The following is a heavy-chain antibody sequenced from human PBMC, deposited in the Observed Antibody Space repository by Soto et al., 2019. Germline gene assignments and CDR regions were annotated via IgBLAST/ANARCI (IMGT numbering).Heavy chain of an antibody. D-gene: IGHD6-13*01. CDR3: ASFGYSSSWYLGY. J-gene: IGHJ4*02. V-gene: IGHV1-69*02. Sequence: SVKVSCKASGGTFSSYTISWVRQAPGQGLEWMGRIIPILGIANYAQKFQGRVTITADKSTSTAYMELSSLRSEDTAVYYCASFGYSSSWYLGYWGQGTLVTVSS. CDR1: GGTFSSYT. CDR2: IIPILGIA.